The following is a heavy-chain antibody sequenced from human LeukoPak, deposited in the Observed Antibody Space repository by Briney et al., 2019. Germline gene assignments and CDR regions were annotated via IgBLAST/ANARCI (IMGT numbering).Heavy chain of an antibody. Sequence: SQTLSLTCAVYGGSFSGYYWSWIRQPPGKGLEWIGEINHSGSTNYNPSLKSRVTISVDTSKNQFSLKLSSVTAADTAVYYCARHDSWLPHDYWGQGTLVTVSS. V-gene: IGHV4-34*01. CDR2: INHSGST. CDR3: ARHDSWLPHDY. J-gene: IGHJ4*02. D-gene: IGHD5-12*01. CDR1: GGSFSGYY.